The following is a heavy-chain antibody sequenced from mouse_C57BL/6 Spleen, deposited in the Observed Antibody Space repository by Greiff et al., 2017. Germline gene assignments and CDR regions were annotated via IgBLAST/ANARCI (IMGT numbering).Heavy chain of an antibody. CDR3: ARDSSGYNGY. D-gene: IGHD3-2*02. Sequence: VQGVESGAELAKPGASVKLSCKASGYTFTSYWMHWVKQRPGQGLEWIGYINPSSGYTKYNQKFKDKATLTADKSSRTAYMQLSSLTYEDSAVYYCARDSSGYNGYWGQGPTLSVSS. CDR2: INPSSGYT. V-gene: IGHV1-7*01. J-gene: IGHJ2*01. CDR1: GYTFTSYW.